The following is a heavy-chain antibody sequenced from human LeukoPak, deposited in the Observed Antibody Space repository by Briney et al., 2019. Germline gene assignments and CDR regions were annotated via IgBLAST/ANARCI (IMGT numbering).Heavy chain of an antibody. Sequence: PGGSLRLSCLASEVTLSTYPMHWVRQAPCKGLEWVVVISYDGSNKYYADSVKGRFTISRDNSKNTLYLQMDSLRPEDTAVYYCARTPTTVTKPDYWGQGTLVTVSS. CDR1: EVTLSTYP. CDR3: ARTPTTVTKPDY. D-gene: IGHD4-17*01. CDR2: ISYDGSNK. V-gene: IGHV3-30*04. J-gene: IGHJ4*02.